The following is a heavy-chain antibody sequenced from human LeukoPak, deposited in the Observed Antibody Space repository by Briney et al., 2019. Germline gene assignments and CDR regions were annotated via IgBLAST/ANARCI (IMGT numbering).Heavy chain of an antibody. Sequence: GGSLRLSCAASGFTFSSYAMSWVRQAPGKGLEWVSAISGSGGSTYYADSVKGRFTISRDNSKNTLYLQMNSLRAEDTAVYYCAKDVNYYGSSGYFDYWGQGTLVTVSS. CDR1: GFTFSSYA. J-gene: IGHJ4*02. D-gene: IGHD3-22*01. CDR2: ISGSGGST. V-gene: IGHV3-23*01. CDR3: AKDVNYYGSSGYFDY.